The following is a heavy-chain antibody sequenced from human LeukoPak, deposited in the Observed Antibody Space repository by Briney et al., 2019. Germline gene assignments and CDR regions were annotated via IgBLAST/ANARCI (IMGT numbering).Heavy chain of an antibody. J-gene: IGHJ4*02. D-gene: IGHD1-20*01. CDR3: AKDIASGITGSFDY. Sequence: GGSLRLSCAASGFTFSSYAMSWVRQAPGKGLEWVSAISGSGGSTYYADSMKGRFTISRDNAKNSLYLQMNSLRAEDTALYYCAKDIASGITGSFDYWGQGTLVTVSS. CDR1: GFTFSSYA. V-gene: IGHV3-23*01. CDR2: ISGSGGST.